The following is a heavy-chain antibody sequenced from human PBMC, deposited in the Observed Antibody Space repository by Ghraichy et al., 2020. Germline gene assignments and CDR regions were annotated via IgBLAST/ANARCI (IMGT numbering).Heavy chain of an antibody. V-gene: IGHV3-23*01. CDR3: AKSLVWDPVYDILTGYPHGY. CDR2: ISGSGGST. D-gene: IGHD3-9*01. CDR1: GFTFSSYA. Sequence: GGSLRLSCAASGFTFSSYAMSWVRQAPGKGLEWVSAISGSGGSTYYADSMKGRFTISRDNSKNTLYLQVNSLRAEDTAVYYCAKSLVWDPVYDILTGYPHGYWVQGTLVTVSS. J-gene: IGHJ4*02.